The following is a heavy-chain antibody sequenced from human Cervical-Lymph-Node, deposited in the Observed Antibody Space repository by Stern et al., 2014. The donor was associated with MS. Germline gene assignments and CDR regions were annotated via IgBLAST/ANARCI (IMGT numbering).Heavy chain of an antibody. CDR2: VSGSGGST. Sequence: EVQLVESGGGLVQPGGSLRLSCAASGFTFSSYAMSWVRQAPGKGLAWDSAVSGSGGSTYYADSVKGRFTISRDNSKNPLYLQMNSLRAEDTAVYYCAKDPGYYDSSAPPDYWGQGTLVTVSS. CDR1: GFTFSSYA. J-gene: IGHJ4*02. D-gene: IGHD3-22*01. CDR3: AKDPGYYDSSAPPDY. V-gene: IGHV3-23*04.